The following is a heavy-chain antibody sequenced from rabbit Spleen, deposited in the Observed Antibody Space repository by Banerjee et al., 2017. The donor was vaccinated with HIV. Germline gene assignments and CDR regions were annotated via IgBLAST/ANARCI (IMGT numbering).Heavy chain of an antibody. D-gene: IGHD4-1*01. CDR1: GFSSDYY. J-gene: IGHJ4*01. V-gene: IGHV1S45*01. CDR3: ATNHYTGDFNL. CDR2: IYTGSGNT. Sequence: QQQLVGSGGGLGQPEGSLTLTCKASGFSSDYYMRWVRQAPGKGLEWIGCIYTGSGNTYYASWAKGRFTISKTSSTTVTLQMTSLTAADTATYFCATNHYTGDFNLWGQGTLVTVS.